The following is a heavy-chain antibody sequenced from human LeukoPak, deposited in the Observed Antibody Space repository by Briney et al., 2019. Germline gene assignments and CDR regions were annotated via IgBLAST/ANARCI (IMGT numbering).Heavy chain of an antibody. CDR1: GYTFTGYY. Sequence: ASVKVSCKASGYTFTGYYMHWVRQAPGQGLEWMGWINPNSGSTNYAQKFQGRVTMTRDTSISTAYMELSRLRSDDTAVYYCAREFHVVGPPYYGMDVWGQGTTVTVSS. V-gene: IGHV1-2*02. CDR2: INPNSGST. D-gene: IGHD3-16*01. CDR3: AREFHVVGPPYYGMDV. J-gene: IGHJ6*02.